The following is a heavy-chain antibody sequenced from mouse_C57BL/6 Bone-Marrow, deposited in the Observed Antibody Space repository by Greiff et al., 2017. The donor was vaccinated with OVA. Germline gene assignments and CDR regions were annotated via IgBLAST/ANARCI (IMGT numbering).Heavy chain of an antibody. V-gene: IGHV2-2*01. CDR3: ARNGYYYGSSSYAMDY. CDR2: IWSGGST. J-gene: IGHJ4*01. D-gene: IGHD1-1*01. Sequence: QGQLQQSGPGLVQPSQSLSINCKGSGFPFTSYGVHWGRQSPGKGLGWLGVIWSGGSTDYNAAFISRLSISKDNSKSQVFFKMNSLQADDTAIYYCARNGYYYGSSSYAMDYWGQGTSVTVSS. CDR1: GFPFTSYG.